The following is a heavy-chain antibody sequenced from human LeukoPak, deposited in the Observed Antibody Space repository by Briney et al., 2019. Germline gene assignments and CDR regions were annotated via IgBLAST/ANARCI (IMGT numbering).Heavy chain of an antibody. CDR3: ATDKGPYSGSWYPNWFDP. CDR1: GDSISSSSYY. Sequence: SETLSLTCTVSGDSISSSSYYWGRIRQPPGKGLEWIGSIYYSGSTYYNPSLKSRVTISVDTSKNQFSLKLSSVTAADTAKYYCATDKGPYSGSWYPNWFDPWGQGTLVTVSS. CDR2: IYYSGST. V-gene: IGHV4-39*07. D-gene: IGHD6-13*01. J-gene: IGHJ5*02.